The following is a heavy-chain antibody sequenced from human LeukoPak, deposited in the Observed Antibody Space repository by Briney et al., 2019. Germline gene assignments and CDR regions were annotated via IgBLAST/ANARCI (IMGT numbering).Heavy chain of an antibody. Sequence: ASVKVSCKASGYTFTSYDINWVRQAPGQGLEWMGIINPSGGSTSYAQKFQGRVTMTRDMSTSTVYMELSSLRSEDTAVYYCARAYYYDSSGYYSPFDYWGQGTLVTVSS. V-gene: IGHV1-46*01. CDR1: GYTFTSYD. CDR2: INPSGGST. CDR3: ARAYYYDSSGYYSPFDY. J-gene: IGHJ4*02. D-gene: IGHD3-22*01.